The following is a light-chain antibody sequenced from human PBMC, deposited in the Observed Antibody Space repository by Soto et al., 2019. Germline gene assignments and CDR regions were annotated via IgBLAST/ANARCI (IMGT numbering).Light chain of an antibody. Sequence: QSVLTQSPSASASLGASVKLTCTLSSGHSNYAIAWHQQQPEKGPRYLMKLNSDGSHSKGDGIPDRFSGSSSRAASYLPISSLQSADEADYYCQTWGSGIVVFGGGTKLTVL. CDR3: QTWGSGIVV. CDR2: LNSDGSH. CDR1: SGHSNYA. J-gene: IGLJ2*01. V-gene: IGLV4-69*01.